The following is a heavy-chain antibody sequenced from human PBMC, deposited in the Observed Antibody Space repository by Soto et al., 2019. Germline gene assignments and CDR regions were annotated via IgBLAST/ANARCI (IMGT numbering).Heavy chain of an antibody. D-gene: IGHD3-3*01. CDR2: HTSDDNT. CDR1: GFIVNNIF. J-gene: IGHJ1*01. V-gene: IGHV3-66*01. Sequence: EVQLVESGGGLVQPGGSLRLSCAASGFIVNNIFMTWVRQAPGKGLEWLSTHTSDDNTYYADSVKGRFTISRDSSKNTLYLQMNRMRAEDTAVYHYARDRLAGSYDFSHGGQGTLVTVSS. CDR3: ARDRLAGSYDFSH.